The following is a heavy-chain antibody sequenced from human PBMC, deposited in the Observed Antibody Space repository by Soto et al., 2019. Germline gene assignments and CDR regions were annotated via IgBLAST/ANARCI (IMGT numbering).Heavy chain of an antibody. CDR3: TRDAEYYGSGSSTFDY. CDR2: INPNGGYT. V-gene: IGHV1-46*01. Sequence: ASVKVSCKASGYSLTNYYIHWVRQAPGQGLEWMGIINPNGGYTSYAQKFQGRVTMTRDTSTSTVYVELSSLRSEDTAVYYCTRDAEYYGSGSSTFDYWGQGTLVTVSS. CDR1: GYSLTNYY. D-gene: IGHD3-10*01. J-gene: IGHJ4*02.